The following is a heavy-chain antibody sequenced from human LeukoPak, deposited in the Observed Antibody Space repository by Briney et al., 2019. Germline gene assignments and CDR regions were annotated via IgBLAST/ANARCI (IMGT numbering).Heavy chain of an antibody. CDR2: ISIDGSRQ. CDR3: AREQGGSGWSGFDY. J-gene: IGHJ4*02. CDR1: GFTLRNYA. V-gene: IGHV3-30*15. D-gene: IGHD6-19*01. Sequence: GGSLRLSCAPSIGFTLRNYAIHWVRQAPGKGLEWVAVISIDGSRQHYADFLVGRFTISRDNSKNTVSLQMSSLRTEDAAVYFCAREQGGSGWSGFDYWGQGTLVTVSS.